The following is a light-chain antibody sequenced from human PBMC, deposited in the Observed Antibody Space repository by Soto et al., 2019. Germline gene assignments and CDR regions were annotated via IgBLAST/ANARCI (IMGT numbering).Light chain of an antibody. CDR2: GAS. Sequence: EIVLTQSPGTLSLSPGERATLSCRASQSINNRYLAWYQQKPGQAPRLLIYGASSRATGIPDRFSGSGSGTDFTLTISRLEPECFAVYYCQQFGSSPGFTFGPGTKVDMK. J-gene: IGKJ3*01. V-gene: IGKV3-20*01. CDR3: QQFGSSPGFT. CDR1: QSINNRY.